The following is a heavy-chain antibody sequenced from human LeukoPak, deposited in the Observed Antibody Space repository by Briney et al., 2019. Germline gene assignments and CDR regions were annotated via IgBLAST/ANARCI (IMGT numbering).Heavy chain of an antibody. CDR2: ISNHGTT. J-gene: IGHJ4*02. V-gene: IGHV3-53*01. CDR1: GGSFSGYY. CDR3: ARDNTISGHYEVGY. D-gene: IGHD3-3*01. Sequence: ETLSLTCAVYGGSFSGYYWSWIRQPPGMGLECVSVISNHGTTYYADSVKGRFSISRDNSKNTVFLQMNSLRAEDTAVYYCARDNTISGHYEVGYWGQGTPVTVSS.